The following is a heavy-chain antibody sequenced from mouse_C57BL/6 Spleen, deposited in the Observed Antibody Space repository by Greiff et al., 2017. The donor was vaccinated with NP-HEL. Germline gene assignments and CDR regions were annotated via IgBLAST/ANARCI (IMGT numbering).Heavy chain of an antibody. D-gene: IGHD3-2*02. CDR1: GYAFNNYW. CDR2: IDPDRGGT. V-gene: IGHV1-72*01. Sequence: VQLQQPGAELVKPGASVKLSCKASGYAFNNYWMHWVKQRPGRGLEWIGRIDPDRGGTKYNEKFKSKATLTVDKPASTAYMQLSSLTSEDAAVYYGARDGGSSGYGDYWGQGTTLTVSA. J-gene: IGHJ2*01. CDR3: ARDGGSSGYGDY.